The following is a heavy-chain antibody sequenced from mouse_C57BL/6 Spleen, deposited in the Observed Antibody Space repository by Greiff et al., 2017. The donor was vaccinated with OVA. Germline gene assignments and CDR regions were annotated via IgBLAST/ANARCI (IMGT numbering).Heavy chain of an antibody. CDR2: ISDGGSYT. CDR1: GFTFSSYA. V-gene: IGHV5-4*01. Sequence: VQLKESGGGLVKPGGSLKLSCAASGFTFSSYAMSWVRQTPEKRLEWVATISDGGSYTYYPDNVKGRFTISRDNAKNNLYLQMSHLKSEDTAMYYCARGDYYYGKNYAMDYWGQGTSVTVSS. J-gene: IGHJ4*01. CDR3: ARGDYYYGKNYAMDY. D-gene: IGHD2-1*01.